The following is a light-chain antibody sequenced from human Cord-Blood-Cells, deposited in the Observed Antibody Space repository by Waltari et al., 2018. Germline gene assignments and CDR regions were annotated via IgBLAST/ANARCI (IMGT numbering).Light chain of an antibody. CDR3: QQYNSYSLT. J-gene: IGKJ4*01. Sequence: DIQMTPSPSPLSASVGDRVTITCRASQSISSWLAWYQQKPGKAPKLLIYDASSLESGVPSRFSGSGSGTEFTLTISSLQPDDFATYYCQQYNSYSLTFGGGTKVEIK. V-gene: IGKV1-5*01. CDR1: QSISSW. CDR2: DAS.